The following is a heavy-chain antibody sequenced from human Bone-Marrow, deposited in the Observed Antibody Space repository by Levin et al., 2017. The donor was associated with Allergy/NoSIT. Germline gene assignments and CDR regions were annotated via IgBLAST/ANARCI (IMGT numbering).Heavy chain of an antibody. CDR3: ARTAGNYRHDFDS. CDR1: GFTFENHG. V-gene: IGHV3-30*03. D-gene: IGHD1-1*01. CDR2: LSYDGTTE. Sequence: LSLTCVGSGFTFENHGIHWVRQAPGKGLEWVSVLSYDGTTEYYADSVKGRLTMSRDNSKNTVHLQIQSLRLDDTAVYYCARTAGNYRHDFDSWGQGALVTVAS. J-gene: IGHJ4*01.